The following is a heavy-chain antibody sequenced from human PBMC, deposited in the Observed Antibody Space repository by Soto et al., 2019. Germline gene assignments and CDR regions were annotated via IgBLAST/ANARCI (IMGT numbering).Heavy chain of an antibody. D-gene: IGHD6-19*01. CDR3: ARAGDEEAVAANNWFDP. CDR1: GFTFSSYS. Sequence: GGSLRLSCAASGFTFSSYSMNWVRQAPGKGLEWVSSISNSSSYIYYADSVKGRFTISRDNAKNSLYLQMNSLRAEDTAVYYCARAGDEEAVAANNWFDPWGQGTLVTVSS. V-gene: IGHV3-21*01. J-gene: IGHJ5*02. CDR2: ISNSSSYI.